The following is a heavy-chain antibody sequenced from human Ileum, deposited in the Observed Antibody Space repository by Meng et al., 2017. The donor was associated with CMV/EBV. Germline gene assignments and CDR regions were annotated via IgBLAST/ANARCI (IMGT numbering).Heavy chain of an antibody. CDR3: AKASTYGGNPTVY. Sequence: GSLRLSCSVSGGSINDYYWAWIRQPPGKGLEWLGYVYYSGSTKYNPSLQSRVTISVDRSRNQFSLKLRSVTAADTAVYYCAKASTYGGNPTVYWGQGTLVTVSS. CDR1: GGSINDYY. J-gene: IGHJ4*02. CDR2: VYYSGST. V-gene: IGHV4-59*01. D-gene: IGHD4-23*01.